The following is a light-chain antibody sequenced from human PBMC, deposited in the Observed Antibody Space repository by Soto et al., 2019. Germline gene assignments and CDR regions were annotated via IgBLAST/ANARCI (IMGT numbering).Light chain of an antibody. CDR1: QTISSW. CDR3: QHYNPYSGP. J-gene: IGKJ1*01. Sequence: DLQTTQSPSALSASVADRDTITYRASQTISSWLAWYQQKPGKAPKLLIYKASTLKSGVPSRFSGSGSGTEFTLTISSLQPDEFATYYCQHYNPYSGPVGNGNKV. CDR2: KAS. V-gene: IGKV1-5*03.